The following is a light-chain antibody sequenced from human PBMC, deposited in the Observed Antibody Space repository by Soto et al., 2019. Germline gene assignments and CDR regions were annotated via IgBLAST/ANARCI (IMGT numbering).Light chain of an antibody. CDR1: SSDIGGYNY. J-gene: IGLJ2*01. CDR3: GSYTRSTTLVV. CDR2: DVS. Sequence: QSALTQPASVSGSPGQSITISCTGTSSDIGGYNYVSWYQQHPGKAPKLIIYDVSNRPSTISDRFSGSKSGNSASLTISGLQAEDEADYFCGSYTRSTTLVVFGGGTKLTVL. V-gene: IGLV2-14*03.